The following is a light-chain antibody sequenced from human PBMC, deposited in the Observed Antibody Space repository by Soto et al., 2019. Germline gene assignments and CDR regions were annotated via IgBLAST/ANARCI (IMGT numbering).Light chain of an antibody. CDR2: DAS. CDR1: QSFSSN. J-gene: IGKJ5*01. Sequence: EIVLTQSPGTLSLSPGERATLSCRASQSFSSNLAWYQQKPGQAPRLLIYDASNRATGIPARFSGSGSGTDFTLTISSLEPEDFAVYYCQQRSNWPPKITFGQGTRLQIK. V-gene: IGKV3-11*01. CDR3: QQRSNWPPKIT.